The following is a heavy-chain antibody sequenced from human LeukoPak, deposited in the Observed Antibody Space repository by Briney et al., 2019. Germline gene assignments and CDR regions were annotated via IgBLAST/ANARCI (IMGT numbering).Heavy chain of an antibody. CDR1: GCSFTSYW. J-gene: IGHJ4*02. CDR2: IYPGDSDT. D-gene: IGHD3-22*01. Sequence: GESLKISCKGSGCSFTSYWIGWVRQMPGKGLEWMGIIYPGDSDTRYSPSFQGQVTISAAKSISTAYLQWSSLKASDTAMYYCARRMYYYDSSGYYSEYYFGYWGQGTLVTVSS. V-gene: IGHV5-51*01. CDR3: ARRMYYYDSSGYYSEYYFGY.